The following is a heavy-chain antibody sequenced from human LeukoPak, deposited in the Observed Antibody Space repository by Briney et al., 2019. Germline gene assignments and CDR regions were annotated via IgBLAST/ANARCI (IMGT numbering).Heavy chain of an antibody. CDR1: GGTFSSYA. CDR3: ARDWVPLAAAGPYYYGMDV. D-gene: IGHD6-13*01. V-gene: IGHV1-69*04. Sequence: SVKVSCKASGGTFSSYAISWVRQAPGQGLEWMGRIIPIPGIANYAQRFQGRVTITADKSTSTAYMELSSLRSEDTAVYYCARDWVPLAAAGPYYYGMDVWGQGTTVTVSS. J-gene: IGHJ6*02. CDR2: IIPIPGIA.